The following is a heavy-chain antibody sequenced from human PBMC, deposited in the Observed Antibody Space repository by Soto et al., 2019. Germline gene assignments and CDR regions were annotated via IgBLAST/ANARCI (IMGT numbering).Heavy chain of an antibody. Sequence: WGSLRLSCAASGFSFSMYSMNWVRKAPGKGLEWVSYISSNSATIYDTDSGRGRFTISRDNAKNSLYLQMNSLRDEDTAVYYCAREDILGTRSFDYWGQGTLVTVSS. CDR2: ISSNSATI. CDR3: AREDILGTRSFDY. J-gene: IGHJ4*02. D-gene: IGHD1-26*01. CDR1: GFSFSMYS. V-gene: IGHV3-48*02.